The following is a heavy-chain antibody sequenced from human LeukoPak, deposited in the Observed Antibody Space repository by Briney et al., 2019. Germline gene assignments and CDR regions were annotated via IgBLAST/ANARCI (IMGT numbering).Heavy chain of an antibody. Sequence: SVKVSCKASGGTFSSYAISWVRQAPGQGLEWMGRIIPIFGTANYAQKFQGRVTITTDESTSTAYMEPSSLRSEDTAVYYCARDDSGYDPYYFDYWGQGTLVTVSS. V-gene: IGHV1-69*05. CDR2: IIPIFGTA. CDR1: GGTFSSYA. J-gene: IGHJ4*02. D-gene: IGHD5-12*01. CDR3: ARDDSGYDPYYFDY.